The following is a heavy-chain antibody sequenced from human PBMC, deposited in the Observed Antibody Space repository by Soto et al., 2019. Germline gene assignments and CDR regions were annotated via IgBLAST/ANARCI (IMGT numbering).Heavy chain of an antibody. CDR3: ASRIGLGYCSSTSCLEGANPYYFDY. V-gene: IGHV4-34*01. Sequence: SETLSLTCAVYGGSFSGYYWSWIRQPPGKGLEWIGEINHSGSTNYNPSLKSRVTISVDTSKNQFSLKLSSVTAADTAVYYCASRIGLGYCSSTSCLEGANPYYFDYWGQGTLVTVSS. J-gene: IGHJ4*02. D-gene: IGHD2-2*01. CDR2: INHSGST. CDR1: GGSFSGYY.